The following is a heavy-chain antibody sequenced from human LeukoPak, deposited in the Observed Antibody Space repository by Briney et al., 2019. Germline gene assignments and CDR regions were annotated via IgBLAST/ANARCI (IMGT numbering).Heavy chain of an antibody. V-gene: IGHV5-51*01. CDR2: VYPGGSQT. CDR1: GYNFANYW. J-gene: IGHJ4*02. CDR3: ARYSGSGWYWGY. Sequence: GESLKISCSGSGYNFANYWIGWVRQMPGKGLEWMGIVYPGGSQTKYSPSFQGQVTISVDKSLSTAYMQWSSLKASDTAMYYCARYSGSGWYWGYWGQGTLVTVSS. D-gene: IGHD6-19*01.